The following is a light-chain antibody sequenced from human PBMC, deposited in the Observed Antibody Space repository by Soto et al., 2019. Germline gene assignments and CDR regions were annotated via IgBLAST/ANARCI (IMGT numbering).Light chain of an antibody. CDR2: KAS. J-gene: IGKJ2*01. V-gene: IGKV1-5*03. CDR3: QQYNSYQYT. Sequence: DIQMTQSPSTLSASVGDRVTITCRASQSISSWLAWYQQKPGKAPNLLIYKASSLESGVPSRFSGSGFGTEFTLAISSLQPDDFATYYCQQYNSYQYTFGQGTKLEIK. CDR1: QSISSW.